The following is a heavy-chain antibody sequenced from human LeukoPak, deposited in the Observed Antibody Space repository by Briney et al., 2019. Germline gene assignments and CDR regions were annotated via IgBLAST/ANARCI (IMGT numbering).Heavy chain of an antibody. V-gene: IGHV4-39*01. D-gene: IGHD2-15*01. CDR2: IYYSGST. CDR3: ARRRRSGIGAFDI. CDR1: GGSISDYY. Sequence: SETLSLTCTVSGGSISDYYWNWIRQPPGKGPEWVGSIYYSGSTYYNPSLKSRVPISVDTSKNQFSLKLSSVTAADTAVYYCARRRRSGIGAFDIWGQGTMVTVSS. J-gene: IGHJ3*02.